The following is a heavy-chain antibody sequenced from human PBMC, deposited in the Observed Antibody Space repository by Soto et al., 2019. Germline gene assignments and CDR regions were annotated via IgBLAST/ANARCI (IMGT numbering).Heavy chain of an antibody. V-gene: IGHV3-30-3*01. CDR1: GFTFSDHA. CDR3: ARDNSRISPRQIQH. D-gene: IGHD6-6*01. CDR2: ISPVGTNV. Sequence: GGSLRLSCVASGFTFSDHAMNWVRQAPGKGLEWVALISPVGTNVYYADSAKGRFSISRDNSKNTLYLHMNSLRPEDTALYYCARDNSRISPRQIQHWRHGTLVTVSS. J-gene: IGHJ1*01.